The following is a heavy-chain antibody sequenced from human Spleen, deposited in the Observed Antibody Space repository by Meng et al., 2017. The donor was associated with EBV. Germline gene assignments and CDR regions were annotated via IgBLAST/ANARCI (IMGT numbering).Heavy chain of an antibody. CDR2: THHGGNT. D-gene: IGHD6-13*01. CDR3: ASHLVTPGTRGFDH. CDR1: GGSITSTNW. Sequence: APGLVNPSETLPLTCVVSGGSITSTNWWSWVRQPPGKGLEWIGETHHGGNTNYNTSLQSRVTISVDKSKSQFSLQLTSVTAADTALYYCASHLVTPGTRGFDHWGPGILVTVSS. V-gene: IGHV4-4*02. J-gene: IGHJ4*02.